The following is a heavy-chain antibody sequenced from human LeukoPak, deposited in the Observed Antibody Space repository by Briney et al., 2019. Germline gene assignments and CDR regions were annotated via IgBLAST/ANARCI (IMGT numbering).Heavy chain of an antibody. Sequence: ASVKVSCKASGYTFTCYYMHWVRQAPGQGLEWMGWINPNSGGTNYAQKVQGRVTMTRDTSISTAYMELSRLRSDDTAVYYCASPSARDFWSGYSYYFDYWGQGTLVTVSS. CDR2: INPNSGGT. CDR3: ASPSARDFWSGYSYYFDY. V-gene: IGHV1-2*02. J-gene: IGHJ4*02. D-gene: IGHD3-3*01. CDR1: GYTFTCYY.